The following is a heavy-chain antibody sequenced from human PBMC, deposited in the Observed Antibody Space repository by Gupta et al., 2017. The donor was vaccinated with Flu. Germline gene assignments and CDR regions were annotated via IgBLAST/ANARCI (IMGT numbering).Heavy chain of an antibody. CDR2: MNPNSGNT. CDR3: ARGPLSRHYYYYYGMDV. Sequence: QVQLVQSGAEVKKPGASVKVSCKVSGYTFTSYDINWVRQATGQGLEWMGWMNPNSGNTGYAQKFQGRVTMTRNTSISTAYMELSSLRSEDTAVYYCARGPLSRHYYYYYGMDVWGQGTTVTVSS. CDR1: GYTFTSYD. V-gene: IGHV1-8*01. J-gene: IGHJ6*02.